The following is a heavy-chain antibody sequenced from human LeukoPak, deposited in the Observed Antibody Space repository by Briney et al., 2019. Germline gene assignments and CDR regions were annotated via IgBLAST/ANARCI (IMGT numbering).Heavy chain of an antibody. CDR3: AKSRLSGINDAFDI. J-gene: IGHJ3*02. CDR1: GLTFINFG. V-gene: IGHV3-23*01. D-gene: IGHD3-3*01. CDR2: ISGSAVIT. Sequence: GGSLRLSCAASGLTFINFGMTWVRQAPGKGLEWVSAISGSAVITFYTDSVKGRFTISRDNSKNTLYLQMNSLRAEDTALYYCAKSRLSGINDAFDIWGQGTMVTVSS.